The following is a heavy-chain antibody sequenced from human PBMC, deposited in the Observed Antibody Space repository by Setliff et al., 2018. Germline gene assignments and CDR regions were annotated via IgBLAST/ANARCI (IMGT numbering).Heavy chain of an antibody. D-gene: IGHD3-22*01. J-gene: IGHJ2*01. V-gene: IGHV1-8*01. CDR2: MDPKTGDT. CDR3: VREHVDTTLIVVPIRGGYFDL. Sequence: ASVKVSCKASGYNFKNYAINWVRQATGQGLEWMGWMDPKTGDTGFAQKFQGRVTITSDTPINTVYLDLSGLKSDDTAVYFCVREHVDTTLIVVPIRGGYFDLWGRGTLVTVSS. CDR1: GYNFKNYA.